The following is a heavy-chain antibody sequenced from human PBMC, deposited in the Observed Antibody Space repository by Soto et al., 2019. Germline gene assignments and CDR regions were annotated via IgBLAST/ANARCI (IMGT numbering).Heavy chain of an antibody. Sequence: EVQVVESGGGLVQPGGSLRLSCAASGFTFSSTWMHWVRQAQGKGLVWVSHINSDGSSTTYADSVKGRFTISRDNAKNTVYLQMNSLRAEDTAVYYCATDGSYAQHVWGQGTTVTVSS. D-gene: IGHD3-16*01. V-gene: IGHV3-74*03. CDR3: ATDGSYAQHV. CDR2: INSDGSST. CDR1: GFTFSSTW. J-gene: IGHJ6*02.